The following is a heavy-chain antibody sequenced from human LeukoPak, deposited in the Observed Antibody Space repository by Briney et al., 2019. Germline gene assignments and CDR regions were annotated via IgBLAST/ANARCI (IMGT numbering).Heavy chain of an antibody. CDR3: AIAALVAFDI. Sequence: GGSLRLSCAASGFTVSSNYMSWVRQAPGKGLEWVSVIYSGGSTYYADSVKGRFTISRDNAKNSLYLQMNSLRAEDTAVYYCAIAALVAFDIWGQGTMVTVSS. V-gene: IGHV3-53*01. CDR2: IYSGGST. D-gene: IGHD5-18*01. J-gene: IGHJ3*02. CDR1: GFTVSSNY.